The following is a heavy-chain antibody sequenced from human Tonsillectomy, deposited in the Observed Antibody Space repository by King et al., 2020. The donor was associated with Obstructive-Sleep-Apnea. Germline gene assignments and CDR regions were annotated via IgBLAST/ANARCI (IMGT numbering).Heavy chain of an antibody. Sequence: LQLQESGPGLVKPSETLYLTCTVSGGSISSSSYYWGWIRQPPGKGLEWIGSIYYSGSTYYNPSLKSRVTISVDTSKNQFSLKLSSVTAADTAVYYCARISSGWYPANWFDPWGQGTLVTVSS. CDR1: GGSISSSSYY. J-gene: IGHJ5*02. D-gene: IGHD6-19*01. CDR3: ARISSGWYPANWFDP. CDR2: IYYSGST. V-gene: IGHV4-39*07.